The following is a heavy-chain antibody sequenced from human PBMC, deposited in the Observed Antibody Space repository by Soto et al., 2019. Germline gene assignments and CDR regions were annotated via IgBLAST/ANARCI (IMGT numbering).Heavy chain of an antibody. J-gene: IGHJ4*02. CDR3: ARNPRFLEWLSTLGTFDY. Sequence: GASVKVSCKASGYTFTNYGISWVRQAPGQGLEWMGWISAYNGNTNYAQKLQGRVTMTTDTSTNTAYMELRSLRSDDTAVYYCARNPRFLEWLSTLGTFDYWGQGTLVTVSS. CDR1: GYTFTNYG. V-gene: IGHV1-18*01. D-gene: IGHD3-3*01. CDR2: ISAYNGNT.